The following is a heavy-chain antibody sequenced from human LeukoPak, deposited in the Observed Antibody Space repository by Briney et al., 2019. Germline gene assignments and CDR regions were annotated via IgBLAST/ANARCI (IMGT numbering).Heavy chain of an antibody. CDR3: ARDLTTSSTAYFHH. D-gene: IGHD6-6*01. CDR2: ISGGGST. V-gene: IGHV3-21*06. J-gene: IGHJ1*01. CDR1: GFIFNNYA. Sequence: GGSLRLSCAASGFIFNNYAMTWVRQAPGKGLEWVSAISGGGSTYYADSVKGRFTISRDNGKNSLYLQMNNLRAEDTAVYYCARDLTTSSTAYFHHWGQGTLVTVSS.